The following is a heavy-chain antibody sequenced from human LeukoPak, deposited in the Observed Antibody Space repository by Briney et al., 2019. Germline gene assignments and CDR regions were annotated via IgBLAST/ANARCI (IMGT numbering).Heavy chain of an antibody. CDR1: AGSISAYY. V-gene: IGHV4-59*01. D-gene: IGHD6-6*01. CDR2: IHYSGTT. J-gene: IGHJ4*02. Sequence: PSETLSLTCTGSAGSISAYYWSWIRQAPGKGLEWIGYIHYSGTTNSYPSLKSRVTIALDTSKNQFSLQLNSVTAADTAVYYCARFGTSSSRFFDQWGQGTLVTVSS. CDR3: ARFGTSSSRFFDQ.